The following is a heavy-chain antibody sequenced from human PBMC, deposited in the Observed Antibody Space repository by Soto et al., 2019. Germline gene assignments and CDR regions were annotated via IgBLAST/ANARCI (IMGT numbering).Heavy chain of an antibody. V-gene: IGHV1-18*01. Sequence: QVQLVQSGAEVKKPGASVKVSCKASGYTFTSYGISWVRQAPGQGLEWMGWISAYNGNTNYAQKLQGRVTMTTDTSTSTAYMELRSLRSDDTAVYYCARVISGGFYGSGSRTDNWFDPWGQRTLVTVSS. CDR1: GYTFTSYG. CDR3: ARVISGGFYGSGSRTDNWFDP. J-gene: IGHJ5*02. D-gene: IGHD3-10*01. CDR2: ISAYNGNT.